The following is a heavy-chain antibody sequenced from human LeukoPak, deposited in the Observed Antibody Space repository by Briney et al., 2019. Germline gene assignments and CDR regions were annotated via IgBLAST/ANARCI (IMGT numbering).Heavy chain of an antibody. J-gene: IGHJ4*02. D-gene: IGHD2-2*01. CDR3: ARGSLGCSSTSCYPFDY. CDR1: GFTFSSYA. CDR2: ISYDGSYK. V-gene: IGHV3-30-3*01. Sequence: PGRSLRLSCAASGFTFSSYAMHRVRQAPGKGLEWVAVISYDGSYKYYADSVKSRFTISRDNSKSTLYLQMNSLRAEDTAVYYCARGSLGCSSTSCYPFDYWGQGTLVTVSS.